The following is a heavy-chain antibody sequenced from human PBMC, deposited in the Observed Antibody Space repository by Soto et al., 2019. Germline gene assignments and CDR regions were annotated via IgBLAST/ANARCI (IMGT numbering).Heavy chain of an antibody. CDR3: ARHQTPGAAMVKSGNYYFDY. V-gene: IGHV1-46*01. CDR2: INPSVGST. D-gene: IGHD5-18*01. CDR1: GYTFTGSY. J-gene: IGHJ4*02. Sequence: ASVKVSGKASGYTFTGSYMHWVRQAPGQGLEWMGIINPSVGSTSSAQKFQGRVTMTRDTSTSTVYMELSSLRSEDTAVYYCARHQTPGAAMVKSGNYYFDYWGQGTLVTDSS.